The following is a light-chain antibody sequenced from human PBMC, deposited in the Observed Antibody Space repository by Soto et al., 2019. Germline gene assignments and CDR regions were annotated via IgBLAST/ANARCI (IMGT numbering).Light chain of an antibody. CDR2: EVS. CDR3: SSYADSNNYV. CDR1: SSDVATYNH. V-gene: IGLV2-8*01. Sequence: QSALTQPPSASGSPGQSVTISCSGTSSDVATYNHVSWYQQHPGKAPKLMIYEVSTRPSGVPDRFSGSKSGNTASLTVSGLQAEDEADYYCSSYADSNNYVFGTGTKVTVL. J-gene: IGLJ1*01.